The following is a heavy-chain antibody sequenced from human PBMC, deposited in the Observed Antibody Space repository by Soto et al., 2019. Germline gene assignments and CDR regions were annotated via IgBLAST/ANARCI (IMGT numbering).Heavy chain of an antibody. CDR2: IYYSGST. V-gene: IGHV4-39*02. CDR1: GGSLSSGGYY. Sequence: ASETLSLTCTFSGGSLSSGGYYWSWIRQHPGKGLEWIGSIYYSGSTYYNPSLRSRVSISVDTSRNHFSLKLSSVTATDTAVYYCARLWFGERPPDYWGQGTLVTVSS. D-gene: IGHD3-10*01. CDR3: ARLWFGERPPDY. J-gene: IGHJ4*02.